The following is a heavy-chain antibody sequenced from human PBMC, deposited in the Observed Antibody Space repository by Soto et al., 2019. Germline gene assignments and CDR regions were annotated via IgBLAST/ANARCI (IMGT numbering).Heavy chain of an antibody. CDR3: ARDRVLGNVYYGMDV. Sequence: GSLRLSCAASGFTVSSNYMSWVRQAPGKGLEWVSSISSSSSYIYYADSVKGRFTISRDNAKNSLYLQMNSLRAEDTAVYYCARDRVLGNVYYGMDVWGQGTTVTVSS. V-gene: IGHV3-21*01. CDR2: ISSSSSYI. CDR1: GFTVSSNY. J-gene: IGHJ6*02. D-gene: IGHD4-4*01.